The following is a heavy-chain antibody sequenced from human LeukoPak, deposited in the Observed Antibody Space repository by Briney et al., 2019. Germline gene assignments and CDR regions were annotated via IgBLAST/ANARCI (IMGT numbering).Heavy chain of an antibody. D-gene: IGHD2-8*01. CDR3: ARGVTHESWFDP. J-gene: IGHJ5*02. CDR1: GGSISSSSYY. Sequence: SESLSLTCTVSGGSISSSSYYWGWIRQPPGKGLEWIGGIYHSGTTYYNPSLKSRVTISVDTSKNQFSLKLSSVTAADTAVYYCARGVTHESWFDPWGQGTLVTVSS. V-gene: IGHV4-39*07. CDR2: IYHSGTT.